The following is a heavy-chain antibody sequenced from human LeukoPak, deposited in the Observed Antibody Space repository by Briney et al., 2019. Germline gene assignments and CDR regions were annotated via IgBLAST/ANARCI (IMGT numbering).Heavy chain of an antibody. V-gene: IGHV5-51*01. J-gene: IGHJ4*02. CDR1: GYSFTSYW. D-gene: IGHD3-10*01. Sequence: GESLKISCKGSGYSFTSYWNGWVRQMPGKGLGWMGIIYPGDSGTRYSPSFQGQVTISADKSISTAYLQWSSLKASDTAMYYCARHFYGSGSYSDYWGQGTLVTVSS. CDR2: IYPGDSGT. CDR3: ARHFYGSGSYSDY.